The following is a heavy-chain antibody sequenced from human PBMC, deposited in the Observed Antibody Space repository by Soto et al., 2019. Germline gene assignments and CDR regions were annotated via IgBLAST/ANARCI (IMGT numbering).Heavy chain of an antibody. V-gene: IGHV4-61*01. Sequence: SETLSLTCTVSGGSVSSGSYYWSWIRQPPGKGLEWIGYIYYSGSTNYNPSLKSRVTISVDTSKNQFSLKLSSVTAADTAVYYCARVDGCSGGSCYFDYWGQGTLVTVSS. CDR3: ARVDGCSGGSCYFDY. CDR1: GGSVSSGSYY. D-gene: IGHD2-15*01. CDR2: IYYSGST. J-gene: IGHJ4*02.